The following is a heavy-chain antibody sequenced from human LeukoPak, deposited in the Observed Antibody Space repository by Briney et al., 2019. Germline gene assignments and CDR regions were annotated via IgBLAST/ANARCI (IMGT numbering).Heavy chain of an antibody. CDR1: GGSFSGYY. V-gene: IGHV4-34*01. D-gene: IGHD6-19*01. CDR2: INHSGST. Sequence: SETLSLTCAVYGGSFSGYYWSWIRQPQGKGLEWIGEINHSGSTNFNPSLKSRVTISVDTSKNQFSLKLSSVTAADTAVYYCARGSSGDYWGQGTLVTVSS. CDR3: ARGSSGDY. J-gene: IGHJ4*02.